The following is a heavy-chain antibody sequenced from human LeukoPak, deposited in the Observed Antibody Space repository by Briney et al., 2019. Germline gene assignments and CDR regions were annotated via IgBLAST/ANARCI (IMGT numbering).Heavy chain of an antibody. CDR2: INGNDGST. CDR1: GYTFDNFY. J-gene: IGHJ4*02. Sequence: GASVKVSCKASGYTFDNFYIHWVRQAPGQGPEWMGWINGNDGSTKYAQKFQGRITMTRVTAISTVYMDLSGLRPDDTATYYCARDEGSAYNQLDYWGQGTLVTVSS. CDR3: ARDEGSAYNQLDY. V-gene: IGHV1-2*02. D-gene: IGHD1-14*01.